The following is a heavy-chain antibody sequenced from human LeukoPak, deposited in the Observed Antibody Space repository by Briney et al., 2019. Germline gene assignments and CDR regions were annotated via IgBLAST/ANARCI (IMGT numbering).Heavy chain of an antibody. CDR2: IYYSGST. J-gene: IGHJ5*02. V-gene: IGHV4-59*01. D-gene: IGHD6-19*01. CDR1: GGSISSYY. Sequence: SETLSLTCTVSGGSISSYYWSWIRQPPGKGLGWIGYIYYSGSTNYNPSLKSRVTISVDTSKNQFSLKLSSVTAADTAVYYCARAHSSGWNDPGWFDPWGQGTLVTVSS. CDR3: ARAHSSGWNDPGWFDP.